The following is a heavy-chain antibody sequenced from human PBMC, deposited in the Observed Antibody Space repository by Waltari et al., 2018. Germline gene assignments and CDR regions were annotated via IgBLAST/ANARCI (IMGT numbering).Heavy chain of an antibody. CDR3: ARRSSGAYPDYYYGLDV. CDR1: GGCISGSSYD. J-gene: IGHJ6*02. V-gene: IGHV4-39*02. Sequence: QLQLQESGPGLVEPSETLSLTCRVSGGCISGSSYDWGWPRQPPGKGLEWIGSVHSGGTTYYHPSLKSRISISLDTTEHRFSLKLTSVTAADTAVYYCARRSSGAYPDYYYGLDVWGQGATV. CDR2: VHSGGTT. D-gene: IGHD3-22*01.